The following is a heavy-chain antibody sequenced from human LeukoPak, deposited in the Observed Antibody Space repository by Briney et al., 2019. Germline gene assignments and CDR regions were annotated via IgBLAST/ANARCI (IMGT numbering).Heavy chain of an antibody. J-gene: IGHJ5*02. CDR2: INPNSGGT. CDR3: ARDDCSGGSCYSGANWFDP. V-gene: IGHV1-2*02. D-gene: IGHD2-15*01. CDR1: GYTFTGYY. Sequence: ASVKVSCKASGYTFTGYYMHWVRQAPGQGLEWMGWINPNSGGTNYAQKFQGRVTMTRDTSISTAYMELSRLRSDDTAVYYCARDDCSGGSCYSGANWFDPWGQGTLVTVSS.